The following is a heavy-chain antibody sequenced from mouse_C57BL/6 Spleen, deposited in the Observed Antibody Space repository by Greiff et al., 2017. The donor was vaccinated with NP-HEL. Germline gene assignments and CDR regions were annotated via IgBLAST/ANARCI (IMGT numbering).Heavy chain of an antibody. Sequence: DVQLQESGPGLVKPSQSLSLTCSVTGYSITSGYYWNWIRQFPGNKLEWMGYISYDGSNNYNPSLKNRISITRDTSKNQFFLKLNSVTTEDTATYYCARHNYGSSYFDYWGQGTTLTVSS. D-gene: IGHD1-1*01. V-gene: IGHV3-6*01. CDR3: ARHNYGSSYFDY. CDR2: ISYDGSN. CDR1: GYSITSGYY. J-gene: IGHJ2*01.